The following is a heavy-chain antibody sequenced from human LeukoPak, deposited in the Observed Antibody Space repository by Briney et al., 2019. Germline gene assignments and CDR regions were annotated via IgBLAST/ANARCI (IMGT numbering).Heavy chain of an antibody. D-gene: IGHD3-3*01. CDR1: GFMFSSSW. CDR2: IKEDGSDK. V-gene: IGHV3-7*01. Sequence: PGGSLRLSCAASGFMFSSSWMAWVRQAPGKGLEWVANIKEDGSDKNYVDSMKGRFTISRDNAKNSLYLQMDSLRAEDTAVYYCASIPLGRITIFGVVRDAFDIWGQGTMVTVSS. CDR3: ASIPLGRITIFGVVRDAFDI. J-gene: IGHJ3*02.